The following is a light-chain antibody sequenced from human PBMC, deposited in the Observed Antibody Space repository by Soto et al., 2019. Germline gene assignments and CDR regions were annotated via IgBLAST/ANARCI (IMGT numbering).Light chain of an antibody. V-gene: IGKV3-11*01. CDR3: QQRSNWPIT. J-gene: IGKJ5*01. Sequence: EIVLTQSPATLFLSPGERATLSCRTSQSVSSYFAWYQQKPGRAPRLLIYDASNRATGIPARFIGSGSGTNFTLTINSLEPEDFAVYYCQQRSNWPITFGQGTRLEIK. CDR1: QSVSSY. CDR2: DAS.